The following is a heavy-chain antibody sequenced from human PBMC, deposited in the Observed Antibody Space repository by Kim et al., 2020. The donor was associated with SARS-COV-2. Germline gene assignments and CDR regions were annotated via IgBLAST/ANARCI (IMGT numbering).Heavy chain of an antibody. J-gene: IGHJ4*02. V-gene: IGHV3-73*01. Sequence: AASVKGRFTIARDDSKNTAYLQMNSLKTEDTAVYYCTKPGYSSGWSQFDYWGQGTLVTVSS. D-gene: IGHD6-19*01. CDR3: TKPGYSSGWSQFDY.